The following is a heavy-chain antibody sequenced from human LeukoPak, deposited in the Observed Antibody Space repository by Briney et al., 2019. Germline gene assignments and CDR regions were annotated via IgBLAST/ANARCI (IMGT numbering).Heavy chain of an antibody. D-gene: IGHD3-10*01. J-gene: IGHJ5*02. CDR2: INHSGST. V-gene: IGHV4-34*01. Sequence: PSETLSLTCAVYGGSFSGYYWSWIRQPPGKGLEWIGEINHSGSTNYNPSLKSRVTISVDTSKNQFSLKLSSVTAADTAVYYCARDAYYYGSGSYRYNWFDPWGQGTLVTVSS. CDR1: GGSFSGYY. CDR3: ARDAYYYGSGSYRYNWFDP.